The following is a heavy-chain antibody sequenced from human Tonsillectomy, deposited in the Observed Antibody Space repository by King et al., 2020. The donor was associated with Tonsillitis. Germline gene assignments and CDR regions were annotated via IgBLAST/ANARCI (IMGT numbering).Heavy chain of an antibody. CDR2: IKRDGSEK. CDR1: GFTFSSYW. Sequence: VQLVESGGGLVQPGGSLRLSCAASGFTFSSYWMSWVRQAPGKGLEWVANIKRDGSEKYYVDSVKGRFTISRDNAKNSLYLQMKSLRAEDTAVYYCARAVSPNYGSGSLDYWGQGTLVTVSS. D-gene: IGHD3-10*01. J-gene: IGHJ4*02. V-gene: IGHV3-7*01. CDR3: ARAVSPNYGSGSLDY.